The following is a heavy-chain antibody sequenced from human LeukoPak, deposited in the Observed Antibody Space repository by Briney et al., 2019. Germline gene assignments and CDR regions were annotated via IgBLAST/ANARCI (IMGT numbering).Heavy chain of an antibody. D-gene: IGHD4-17*01. V-gene: IGHV5-51*01. Sequence: GESLKISCKGSGYSFTSYWVAWVRQLPGKGLEWMGIIRPMNSDVRYSPSFQGQVAISADRSINTAYLQWSSLTASNTAMYYCASRPFETTVVPWDFYWGQGTQVTVSS. CDR1: GYSFTSYW. CDR3: ASRPFETTVVPWDFY. CDR2: IRPMNSDV. J-gene: IGHJ4*02.